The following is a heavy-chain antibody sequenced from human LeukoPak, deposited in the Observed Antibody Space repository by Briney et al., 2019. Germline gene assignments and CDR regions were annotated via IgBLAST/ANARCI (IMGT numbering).Heavy chain of an antibody. J-gene: IGHJ4*02. CDR1: GFTFSSYA. V-gene: IGHV3-23*01. CDR3: AAGSYSGSTEY. D-gene: IGHD1-26*01. Sequence: PGGSLRLSCAASGFTFSSYAMSWVRQAPVKGLEWVSGISGSGGTTYYADSVKGRFTISRDNSKNTLYLQMNSLRAEDTAVYFCAAGSYSGSTEYWGQGTLVTVSS. CDR2: ISGSGGTT.